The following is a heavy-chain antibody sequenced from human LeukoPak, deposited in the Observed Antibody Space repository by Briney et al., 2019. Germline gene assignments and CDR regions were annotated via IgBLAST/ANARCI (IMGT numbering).Heavy chain of an antibody. V-gene: IGHV3-53*01. J-gene: IGHJ4*02. D-gene: IGHD3-3*01. CDR3: ARGGYYDFWSGYEHFDY. Sequence: GGSLRLSCAASGLTVSSNYMSWVRQAQWKGLQWVSVIYSGGSTYYADSVKGRFTISRDNSKNTLYLQMNSPRAEDTAVYYCARGGYYDFWSGYEHFDYWGQGTLVTVSS. CDR1: GLTVSSNY. CDR2: IYSGGST.